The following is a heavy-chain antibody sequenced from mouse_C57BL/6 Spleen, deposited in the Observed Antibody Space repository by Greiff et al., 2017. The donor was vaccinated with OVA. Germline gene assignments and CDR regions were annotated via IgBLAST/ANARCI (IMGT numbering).Heavy chain of an antibody. D-gene: IGHD2-2*01. CDR2: IYPGDGDT. CDR3: ARGGLPFMDY. Sequence: VKLQESGPELVKPGASVKISCKASGYAFSSSWMNWVKQRPGKGLEWIGRIYPGDGDTNYNGKFKGKATLTADKSSSTAYMQLSSLTSEDSAVYFCARGGLPFMDYWGQGTSVTVSS. J-gene: IGHJ4*01. V-gene: IGHV1-82*01. CDR1: GYAFSSSW.